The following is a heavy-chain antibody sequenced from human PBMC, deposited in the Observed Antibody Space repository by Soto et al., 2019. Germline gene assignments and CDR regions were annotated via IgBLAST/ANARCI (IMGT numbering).Heavy chain of an antibody. CDR3: AREYTDGYFDY. Sequence: QVQLVQSGAEVKKPGSSVKVSCKASGGTFSSYTISWVRQAPGQGLEWMGRIIPILGIANYAQKFQGRVTXTXXKSTSTAYLELSSLRSEDTAVYYCAREYTDGYFDYWGPGTLVTVSS. D-gene: IGHD5-18*01. V-gene: IGHV1-69*08. J-gene: IGHJ4*02. CDR2: IIPILGIA. CDR1: GGTFSSYT.